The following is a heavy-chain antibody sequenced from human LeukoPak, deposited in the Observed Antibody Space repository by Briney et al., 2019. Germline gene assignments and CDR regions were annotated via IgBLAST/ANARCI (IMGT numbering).Heavy chain of an antibody. Sequence: SETLSLTCTVSGYSISSGYYWGWIRQPPGKGLEWIGTIYHSGSTYYNPPLKSRVTLSVDTSKNQFSLKLTSVTAADTAVYYCARVRGYCSSTICYRYYFDYWGQGTLVTVSS. CDR2: IYHSGST. V-gene: IGHV4-38-2*02. CDR1: GYSISSGYY. D-gene: IGHD2-2*01. J-gene: IGHJ4*02. CDR3: ARVRGYCSSTICYRYYFDY.